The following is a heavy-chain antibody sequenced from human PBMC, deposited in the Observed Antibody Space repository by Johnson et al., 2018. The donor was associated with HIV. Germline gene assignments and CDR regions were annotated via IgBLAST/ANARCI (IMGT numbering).Heavy chain of an antibody. V-gene: IGHV3-11*04. D-gene: IGHD3-22*01. Sequence: QVQLVESGGGLVKPGGSLRLSCAASGFTFSDYYMSWIRQAPGKGLEWVSYIASSDSPIYYADSVKGRFTISRDKAKNSLYLQMNSLRAEDTAVYYCARGSRYTYDNDDAYLLHAFDFWGQGTMVTVSS. CDR3: ARGSRYTYDNDDAYLLHAFDF. CDR2: IASSDSPI. CDR1: GFTFSDYY. J-gene: IGHJ3*01.